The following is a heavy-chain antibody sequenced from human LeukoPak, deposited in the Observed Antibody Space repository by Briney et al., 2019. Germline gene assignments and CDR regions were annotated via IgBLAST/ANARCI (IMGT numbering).Heavy chain of an antibody. D-gene: IGHD6-25*01. Sequence: GGSLRLSCTASGFTFGDYAMSWFRQAPGKGLEWVSFVSSSGSYIFYADSVKGRFTISRDNAKNSLYLQMNSLRAEDTAVYYCTRDPSEASHPYYFDYWGQGTLVTVSS. V-gene: IGHV3-21*01. CDR2: VSSSGSYI. CDR3: TRDPSEASHPYYFDY. CDR1: GFTFGDYA. J-gene: IGHJ4*02.